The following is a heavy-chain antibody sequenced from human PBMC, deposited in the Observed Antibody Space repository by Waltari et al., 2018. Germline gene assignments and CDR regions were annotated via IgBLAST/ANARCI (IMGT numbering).Heavy chain of an antibody. D-gene: IGHD3-3*01. Sequence: QVQLQESGPGLVKPSQTLSLTCTVSGASISSDNSYWAWIRQPPGKGLEWIGYKYQIGSTYYNPSLTSRVTMSLDTSRNYFSLRLTSVTAADTTVYYCARGATLGTSFGVVSGIDSWGQGTLVTVSS. J-gene: IGHJ4*02. CDR3: ARGATLGTSFGVVSGIDS. CDR1: GASISSDNSY. CDR2: KYQIGST. V-gene: IGHV4-30-4*08.